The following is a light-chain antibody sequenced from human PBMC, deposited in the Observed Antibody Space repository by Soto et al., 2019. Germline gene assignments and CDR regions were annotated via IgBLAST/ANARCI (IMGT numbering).Light chain of an antibody. CDR3: QQTDSFPLT. V-gene: IGKV1-12*01. CDR1: QDIVSW. Sequence: DIQMTQSPSSVSASVGDRVSITCRASQDIVSWLAWYQQKPGKAPRLLIYATSTLETGVPSRFSGSASATDFTLTINNLQPEDSAVYYCQQTDSFPLTFGGGTKVEIK. CDR2: ATS. J-gene: IGKJ4*01.